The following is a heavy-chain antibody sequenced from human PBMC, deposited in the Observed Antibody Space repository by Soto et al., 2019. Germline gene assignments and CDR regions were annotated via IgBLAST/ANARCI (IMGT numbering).Heavy chain of an antibody. CDR3: ARDHLNIIAVAAIDY. CDR2: INAGNGNT. V-gene: IGHV1-3*01. CDR1: GYTFTSYA. D-gene: IGHD6-19*01. Sequence: ASVKVSCKASGYTFTSYAMHWVRQAPGQRLEWMGWINAGNGNTKYSQKFQGRVTITRDTSASTAYMELSSLRSEDTAVYYCARDHLNIIAVAAIDYWGQGTLVTVSS. J-gene: IGHJ4*02.